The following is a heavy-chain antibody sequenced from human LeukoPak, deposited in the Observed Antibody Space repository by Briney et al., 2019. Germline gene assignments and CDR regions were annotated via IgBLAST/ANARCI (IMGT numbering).Heavy chain of an antibody. J-gene: IGHJ5*02. V-gene: IGHV4-39*07. CDR3: ARLMVVTAIAEDSWFDP. CDR1: GGSISSYSYY. Sequence: SETLSLTCTVSGGSISSYSYYWGWIRQPPGKGLEWIGSIYYSGSTNYNPSLKSRVTISVDTSKNQFSLKLSSVTAADTAVYYCARLMVVTAIAEDSWFDPWGQGTLVTVSS. D-gene: IGHD2-21*02. CDR2: IYYSGST.